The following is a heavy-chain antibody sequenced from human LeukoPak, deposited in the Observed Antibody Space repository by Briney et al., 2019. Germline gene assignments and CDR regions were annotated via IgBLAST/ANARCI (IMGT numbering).Heavy chain of an antibody. CDR2: ISAYNGNT. J-gene: IGHJ4*02. V-gene: IGHV1-18*01. CDR3: ARDWRVFNFDY. Sequence: VASVTVSCTASGYTFTSYGISWVRQAPGQGLEWMGWISAYNGNTNYAQKLQGRVTMATDTSTSTAYMELRSLRSDDTAVYYCARDWRVFNFDYWGQGTLVTVSS. D-gene: IGHD3-3*01. CDR1: GYTFTSYG.